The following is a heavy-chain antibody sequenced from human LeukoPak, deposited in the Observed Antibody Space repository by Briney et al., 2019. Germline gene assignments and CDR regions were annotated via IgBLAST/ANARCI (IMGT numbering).Heavy chain of an antibody. V-gene: IGHV3-74*01. CDR2: INGDGSDT. CDR1: EFTFSSYW. J-gene: IGHJ4*02. D-gene: IGHD6-6*01. Sequence: GGSLRLSCAASEFTFSSYWMHWVRQAPGKGLVWVSRINGDGSDTSYADSVKGRLTISRDNVKNTLYLQMNSLRAEDTAVYYCARQSTAAPIDYWGQGTLVTVSS. CDR3: ARQSTAAPIDY.